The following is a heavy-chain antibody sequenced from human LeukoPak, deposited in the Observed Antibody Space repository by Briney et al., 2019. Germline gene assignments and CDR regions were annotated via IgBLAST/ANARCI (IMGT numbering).Heavy chain of an antibody. V-gene: IGHV4-30-4*08. CDR1: GGSISSGDYY. Sequence: PSQTLSLTCTVSGGSISSGDYYWSWIRQPPGKGLEWIGYIYYSGSTYYNPSLKSRVTISVDTSKNQFSLKLSSVTAADTAVYYCARQNDYGDYGIDYWGQGTLVTVSS. D-gene: IGHD4-17*01. CDR2: IYYSGST. CDR3: ARQNDYGDYGIDY. J-gene: IGHJ4*02.